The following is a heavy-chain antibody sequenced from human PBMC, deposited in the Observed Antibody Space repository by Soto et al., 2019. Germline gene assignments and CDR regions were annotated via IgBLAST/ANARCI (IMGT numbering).Heavy chain of an antibody. CDR3: AKAFSSSWYREPIDY. CDR1: GFTFSSYG. V-gene: IGHV3-30*18. CDR2: ISYDGSNK. J-gene: IGHJ4*02. Sequence: GGSLRLSCAASGFTFSSYGMHWVRQAPGKGLEWVAVISYDGSNKDFADSVKGRFTISRDNPKNTLYLQMSSLRGEDTAIYFCAKAFSSSWYREPIDYWGQGTLVTVSS. D-gene: IGHD6-13*01.